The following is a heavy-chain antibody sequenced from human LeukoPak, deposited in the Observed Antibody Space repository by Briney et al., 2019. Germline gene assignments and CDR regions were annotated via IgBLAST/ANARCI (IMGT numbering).Heavy chain of an antibody. J-gene: IGHJ4*02. CDR2: FNHSGST. Sequence: KPSETLSLTCAVYGGSFSGYYWSWIRQPPGKGLEWIGEFNHSGSTNYNPSLKSRVTISVDTSKNQFSLKLSSVTAADTAVYYCATGDGYCDGGTCYSYFDYWGQGTLVTVSS. V-gene: IGHV4-34*01. CDR3: ATGDGYCDGGTCYSYFDY. CDR1: GGSFSGYY. D-gene: IGHD2-15*01.